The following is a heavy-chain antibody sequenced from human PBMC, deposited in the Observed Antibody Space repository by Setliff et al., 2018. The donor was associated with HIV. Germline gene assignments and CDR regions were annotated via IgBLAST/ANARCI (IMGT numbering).Heavy chain of an antibody. J-gene: IGHJ4*02. CDR1: GYTFTSYG. V-gene: IGHV1-18*01. Sequence: ASVKVSCKASGYTFTSYGISWVRQAPGQGLEWMGWISAYNGNTNCAQKLQGRVTMTTDTSTSTAYMELRSLRSDDTAVYYCAREGGDSSGYYYAPQDYWGQGTLVTVSS. CDR2: ISAYNGNT. D-gene: IGHD3-22*01. CDR3: AREGGDSSGYYYAPQDY.